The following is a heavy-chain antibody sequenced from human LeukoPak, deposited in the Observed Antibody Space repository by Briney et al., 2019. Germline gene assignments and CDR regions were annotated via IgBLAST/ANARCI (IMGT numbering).Heavy chain of an antibody. CDR3: ARERVVVADTNVHYYYGMDV. D-gene: IGHD2-15*01. CDR2: IDYRGST. Sequence: SETLSLTCTVSGGSMNNHYWSWIRQPPGKGMEYIGSIDYRGSTKYNPSLKSRVTISVDTSKNQFSLKLSSVTAADTAVYYCARERVVVADTNVHYYYGMDVWGQGTTVTVSS. V-gene: IGHV4-59*11. CDR1: GGSMNNHY. J-gene: IGHJ6*02.